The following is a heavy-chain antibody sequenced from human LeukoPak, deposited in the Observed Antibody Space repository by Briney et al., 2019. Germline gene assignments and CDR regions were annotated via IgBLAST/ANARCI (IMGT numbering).Heavy chain of an antibody. V-gene: IGHV1-46*01. J-gene: IGHJ6*02. CDR3: ARDLGARPPYYGMDV. D-gene: IGHD6-6*01. CDR2: INPSGGST. Sequence: PLASVKVSCKASGYTFTSYYMHWVRQAPGQGLEWMGIINPSGGSTSYAQQFQGRVTMTRDTSTSTVYMELSSLRSEDTAVYYCARDLGARPPYYGMDVWGQGTTVTVSS. CDR1: GYTFTSYY.